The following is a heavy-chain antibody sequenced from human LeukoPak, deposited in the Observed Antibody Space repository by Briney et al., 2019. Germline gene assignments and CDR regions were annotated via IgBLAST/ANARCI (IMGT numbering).Heavy chain of an antibody. CDR3: ARHPHPIAAAGPGAYYFDY. CDR2: IYYSGST. J-gene: IGHJ4*02. CDR1: GGSISSYY. V-gene: IGHV4-59*08. Sequence: SETLSLTCTVSGGSISSYYWSWIRQPPGKGLEWIGYIYYSGSTNYNPSLKSRVTISVDTSKNQFSLKLSSVTAADTAVYYCARHPHPIAAAGPGAYYFDYWGQGTLVTVSS. D-gene: IGHD6-13*01.